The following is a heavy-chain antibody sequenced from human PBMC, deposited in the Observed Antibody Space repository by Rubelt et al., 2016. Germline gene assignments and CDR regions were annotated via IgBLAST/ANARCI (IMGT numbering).Heavy chain of an antibody. Sequence: TFTGYYLHWVRQAPGQGLEWMGRINPKSGGANYAQTFQGRVTMTRDTSISTAYLELSSLRSDDRAVYYCARDRGDIVVVVAATLGWFDPWGQGTLVTVSS. CDR1: TFTGYY. D-gene: IGHD2-15*01. CDR3: ARDRGDIVVVVAATLGWFDP. CDR2: INPKSGGA. J-gene: IGHJ5*02. V-gene: IGHV1-2*06.